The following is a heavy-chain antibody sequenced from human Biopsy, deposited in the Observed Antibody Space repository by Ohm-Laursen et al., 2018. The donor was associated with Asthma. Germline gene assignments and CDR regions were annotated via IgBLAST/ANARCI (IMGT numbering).Heavy chain of an antibody. CDR1: GFMFSDYV. CDR3: ARAYGGSFFSGSFDI. V-gene: IGHV3-30*14. Sequence: RSLRLSCAASGFMFSDYVFHWVRQAPGKGLEWVAIISYDGTNKYYADSVQGRVTISRDNSKNTLSLQMNSLRAEDTAVYYCARAYGGSFFSGSFDIWGQGTMVTVSS. D-gene: IGHD4-23*01. CDR2: ISYDGTNK. J-gene: IGHJ3*02.